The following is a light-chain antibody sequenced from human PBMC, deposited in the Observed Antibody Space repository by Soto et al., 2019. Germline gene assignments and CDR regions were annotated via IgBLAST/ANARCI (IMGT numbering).Light chain of an antibody. CDR1: QTVSSY. J-gene: IGKJ5*01. V-gene: IGKV1-39*01. Sequence: DIQMTQSPSSLSSSVGDRVNITCRASQTVSSYLNWYQQKPGTVPKRLIYATSNLQSGVPSRFSGRGFGTDFTLTISSMQTEDFATYYCQQSFTTPSFGQGTRRRL. CDR3: QQSFTTPS. CDR2: ATS.